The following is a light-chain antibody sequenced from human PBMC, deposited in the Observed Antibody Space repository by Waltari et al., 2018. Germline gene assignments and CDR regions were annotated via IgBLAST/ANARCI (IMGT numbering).Light chain of an antibody. CDR3: QTRCTGPRV. J-gene: IGLJ2*01. V-gene: IGLV4-69*01. CDR2: VNSDGSH. Sequence: QVVLTQSPSASASLGASVKLTCTLSSGHSSYAIAWHQQQPEKGPRSLMKVNSDGSHNKGDGFTERFVGDSSVAERYINISGLQSEDEADYYCQTRCTGPRVFGGGTKLTVL. CDR1: SGHSSYA.